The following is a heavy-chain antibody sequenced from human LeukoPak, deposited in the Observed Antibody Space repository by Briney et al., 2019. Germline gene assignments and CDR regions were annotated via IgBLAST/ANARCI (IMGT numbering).Heavy chain of an antibody. Sequence: SETLSLTCTVSGGSISGYYWSWIRQPPGKGLEWIGYVYNSGTATYSPSLKSRVTMSVDTSKNQFSLKLSSVTAADTAVYYCASHERLAWFCPWGQGTLVTVPS. V-gene: IGHV4-4*08. CDR3: ASHERLAWFCP. CDR2: VYNSGTA. CDR1: GGSISGYY. J-gene: IGHJ5*02.